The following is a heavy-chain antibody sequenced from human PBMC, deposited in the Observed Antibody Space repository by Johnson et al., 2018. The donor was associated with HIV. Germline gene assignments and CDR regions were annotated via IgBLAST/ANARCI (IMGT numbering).Heavy chain of an antibody. Sequence: QVQLVESGGGLVQPGGSLRLSCAASGFTFSSYAMSWVRQAPGKGLEWVALISYDGSNKNYADSVKGRFTISRDNSKHTLYLQMNSLRAEDTAVYYCGGGRTAARFDAFVIWGQGTMVTGSS. J-gene: IGHJ3*02. CDR3: GGGRTAARFDAFVI. CDR1: GFTFSSYA. D-gene: IGHD6-13*01. V-gene: IGHV3-30-3*01. CDR2: ISYDGSNK.